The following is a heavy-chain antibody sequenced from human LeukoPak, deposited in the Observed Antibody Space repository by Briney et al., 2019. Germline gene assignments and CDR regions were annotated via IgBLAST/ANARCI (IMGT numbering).Heavy chain of an antibody. Sequence: SETLSPTCAVYGGSFSGYYWSWLRQPPGKGLEWIGEINHSGSTNYNPSLKSRVTISVDTSKNQFSLKLSSVTAADTAVYYCARGPSLHYYDSSGYFDYWGQGTLVTVSS. D-gene: IGHD3-22*01. CDR2: INHSGST. J-gene: IGHJ4*02. V-gene: IGHV4-34*01. CDR1: GGSFSGYY. CDR3: ARGPSLHYYDSSGYFDY.